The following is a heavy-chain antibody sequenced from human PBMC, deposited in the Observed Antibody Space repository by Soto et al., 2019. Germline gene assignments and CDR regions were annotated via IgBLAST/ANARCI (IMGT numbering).Heavy chain of an antibody. CDR3: ARGYSISGEDWFDP. CDR1: GGSISSYY. CDR2: IYYSGST. V-gene: IGHV4-59*01. Sequence: SETLSLTCTVSGGSISSYYWSWIRQPPGKGLEWVGYIYYSGSTNYNPSPKSRVTISVDTSKNQFSLKLSSVTAADRAVDYCARGYSISGEDWFDPWGQGTLVTVSS. J-gene: IGHJ5*02. D-gene: IGHD6-13*01.